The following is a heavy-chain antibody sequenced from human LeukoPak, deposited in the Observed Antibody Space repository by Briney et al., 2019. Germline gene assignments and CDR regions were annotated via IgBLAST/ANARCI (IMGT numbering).Heavy chain of an antibody. V-gene: IGHV1-18*01. J-gene: IGHJ5*02. CDR1: GYTFTSYG. CDR3: ARDHGCSSTSCFLWMNNWFDP. Sequence: GASVKVSCKASGYTFTSYGISWVRQAPGQGLERMGWISAYNGNTNYAQKLQGRVTMTTDTSTSTAYMELRSLRSDDTAVYYCARDHGCSSTSCFLWMNNWFDPWGQGTLVTVSS. CDR2: ISAYNGNT. D-gene: IGHD2-2*01.